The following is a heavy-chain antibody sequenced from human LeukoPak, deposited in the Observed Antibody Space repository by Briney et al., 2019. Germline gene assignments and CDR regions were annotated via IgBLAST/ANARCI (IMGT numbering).Heavy chain of an antibody. Sequence: GGSLRLSCAASGFTFSSYAMSWVRQAPGKGLEWVSAISGSGGSTYYADSVKGRFTISRDNSKNTLYLQMNSLRAEDTAVYYCAKDGYNWNYVPDAFDIWGQGTMVTVSS. CDR1: GFTFSSYA. CDR2: ISGSGGST. D-gene: IGHD1-7*01. V-gene: IGHV3-23*01. CDR3: AKDGYNWNYVPDAFDI. J-gene: IGHJ3*02.